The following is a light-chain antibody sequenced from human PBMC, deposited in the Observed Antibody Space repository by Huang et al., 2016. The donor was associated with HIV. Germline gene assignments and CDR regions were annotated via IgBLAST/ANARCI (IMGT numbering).Light chain of an antibody. CDR2: GAS. J-gene: IGKJ4*01. V-gene: IGKV3-15*01. CDR1: QSFSSN. CDR3: QQYNNWPLS. Sequence: EIVLTQSPATLSVSPGDRATLSCRASQSFSSNLAWHQQKPGQAPRLLIDGASTRATVIPARFSGSGSGTEFTLTISSLQSEDIAVYYCQQYNNWPLSFGGGTKVEIK.